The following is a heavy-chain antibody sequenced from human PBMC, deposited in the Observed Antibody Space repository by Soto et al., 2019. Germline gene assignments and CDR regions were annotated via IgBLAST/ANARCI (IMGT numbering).Heavy chain of an antibody. J-gene: IGHJ6*02. CDR3: TTDLTDILPWDV. D-gene: IGHD3-9*01. V-gene: IGHV3-15*07. CDR2: IKSKTDGGTT. Sequence: EVQLVESGGGLVKPGGSLRLSCAASGFTFSNAWMKWVRQAPGKGLEWVGLIKSKTDGGTTDYAAPVKGRFTISRDDSKNTLYLQMNSLKTEDTAVYYCTTDLTDILPWDVWGQGTTVTVSS. CDR1: GFTFSNAW.